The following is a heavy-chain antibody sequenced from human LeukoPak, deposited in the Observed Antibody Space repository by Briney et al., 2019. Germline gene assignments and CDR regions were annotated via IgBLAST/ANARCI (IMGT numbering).Heavy chain of an antibody. Sequence: VKPSETLSLTCTVSGGSVSSGSYYWSWIRQPPGKGLEWIGYIYYSGSTNYNPSLKSRVTISVDTSKNQFSLKLSSVTAADTAVYYCARDREQGEGATFDYWGQGTLVTVSS. D-gene: IGHD1-26*01. CDR2: IYYSGST. CDR1: GGSVSSGSYY. V-gene: IGHV4-61*01. J-gene: IGHJ4*02. CDR3: ARDREQGEGATFDY.